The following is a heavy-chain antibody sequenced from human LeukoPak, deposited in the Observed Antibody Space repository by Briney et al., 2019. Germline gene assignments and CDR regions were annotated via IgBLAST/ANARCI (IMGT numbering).Heavy chain of an antibody. CDR1: GGSIKSYY. CDR2: ISDNGRT. Sequence: SETLSLTCSVSGGSIKSYYWNWLRQPPGKGLEWIGYISDNGRTNYNPSLKSRVTISVDTSKNQFSLKLSSVTAADTAVYYCARSLLWFGKRNNWFDPWGQGTLVTVSS. CDR3: ARSLLWFGKRNNWFDP. V-gene: IGHV4-59*01. D-gene: IGHD3-10*01. J-gene: IGHJ5*02.